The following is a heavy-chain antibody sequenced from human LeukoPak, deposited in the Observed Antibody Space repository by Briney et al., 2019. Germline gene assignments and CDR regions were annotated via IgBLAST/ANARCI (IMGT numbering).Heavy chain of an antibody. Sequence: ASVKVSCKASGYTFTGYYMHWVRQAPGQGLEWMGWINPNSGSTNYAQKFQGRVTMTRDTSISTAYMELSRLRSDDTAVYYCARDGEFYYGSGTYYFDYWGQGTLVTVSS. CDR3: ARDGEFYYGSGTYYFDY. CDR2: INPNSGST. V-gene: IGHV1-2*02. CDR1: GYTFTGYY. J-gene: IGHJ4*02. D-gene: IGHD3-10*01.